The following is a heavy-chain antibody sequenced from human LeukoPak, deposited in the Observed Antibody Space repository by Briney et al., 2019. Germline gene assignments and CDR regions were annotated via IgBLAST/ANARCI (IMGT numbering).Heavy chain of an antibody. CDR2: ISGSGGTT. CDR1: GFTFSSYA. Sequence: PGGSLRLSCAASGFTFSSYAMTWVRQAPGKGLEWVSAISGSGGTTSYADSVKGRFTISRDNSKNILYLQMNSLRADDTAVYYCAKVRSYYDNSGIYSFDHWGQGTLVTVSS. CDR3: AKVRSYYDNSGIYSFDH. V-gene: IGHV3-23*01. D-gene: IGHD3-22*01. J-gene: IGHJ4*02.